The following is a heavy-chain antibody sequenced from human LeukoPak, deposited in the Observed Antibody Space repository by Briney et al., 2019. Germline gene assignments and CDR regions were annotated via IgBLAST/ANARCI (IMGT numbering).Heavy chain of an antibody. D-gene: IGHD4-17*01. J-gene: IGHJ4*02. CDR2: ISGSDGST. CDR1: GFTFSNYA. V-gene: IGHV3-23*01. CDR3: ARFDYGDYEGYFDY. Sequence: PGGSLRLSCAASGFTFSNYAMSWVRQAPGKGLEWVSGISGSDGSTYYADSVKGRFTISRDNSNNTLYLQMNSLRAEDTAVYYCARFDYGDYEGYFDYWGQGTLVTVST.